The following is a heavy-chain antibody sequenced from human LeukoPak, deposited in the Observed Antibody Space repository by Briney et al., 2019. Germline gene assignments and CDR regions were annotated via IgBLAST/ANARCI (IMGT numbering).Heavy chain of an antibody. J-gene: IGHJ4*02. CDR3: AKNSGIQRWSYTDY. CDR1: GFTFSNYG. V-gene: IGHV3-30*18. D-gene: IGHD5-18*01. Sequence: GGSLRLSCAASGFTFSNYGMHWVRQAPGKGLEWVAIISDDGSVKSYADSVKGRLTISRDNSKNTLYLQMDSLRVEDTALYHCAKNSGIQRWSYTDYWGQGTLVTVSS. CDR2: ISDDGSVK.